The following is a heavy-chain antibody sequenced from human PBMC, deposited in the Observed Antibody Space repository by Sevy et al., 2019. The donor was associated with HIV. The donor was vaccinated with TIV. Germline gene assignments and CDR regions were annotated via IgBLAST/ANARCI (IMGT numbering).Heavy chain of an antibody. CDR3: ARDRGEILSSAFDY. D-gene: IGHD3-16*01. CDR1: GFRFSDYS. J-gene: IGHJ4*02. V-gene: IGHV3-30*04. Sequence: GGSLRLSCAASGFRFSDYSMHWVRQAPGKGLEWVAVISYDGRNNKYNADSVKGRFTISRDNSKNTVYLQMNSLRAEDTAIYYCARDRGEILSSAFDYWGQGTLVTVSS. CDR2: ISYDGRNNK.